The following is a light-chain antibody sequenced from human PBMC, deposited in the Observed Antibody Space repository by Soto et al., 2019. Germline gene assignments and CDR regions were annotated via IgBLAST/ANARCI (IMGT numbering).Light chain of an antibody. J-gene: IGKJ5*01. CDR2: DAS. CDR1: QSVSSY. Sequence: EIVLTQSPATLSLSPGERATLSCRASQSVSSYLAWYQQKPRQAPRLLIYDASNRATGIPARFSGSGSGTDFTLTISSLEPEDSAVYYCQQRSNWPPRVTFGQGTRLEIK. V-gene: IGKV3-11*01. CDR3: QQRSNWPPRVT.